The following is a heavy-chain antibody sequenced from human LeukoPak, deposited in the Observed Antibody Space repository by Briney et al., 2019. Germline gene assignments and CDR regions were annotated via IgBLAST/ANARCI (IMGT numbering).Heavy chain of an antibody. D-gene: IGHD2-15*01. CDR2: ISSNGGST. CDR1: GFTFSSYA. J-gene: IGHJ4*02. Sequence: GGSLRLSCAASGFTFSSYAMHWVRQAPGKGLEYVSAISSNGGSTYYANSVKGRFTISRDNSKNTLYLQMGSLRAEDMAVYYCARDLYCSGGSCHSPAGRTYDYWGQGTLVTVSS. CDR3: ARDLYCSGGSCHSPAGRTYDY. V-gene: IGHV3-64*01.